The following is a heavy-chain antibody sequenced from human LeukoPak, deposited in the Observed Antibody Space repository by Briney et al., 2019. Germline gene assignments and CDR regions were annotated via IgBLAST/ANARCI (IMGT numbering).Heavy chain of an antibody. D-gene: IGHD3-10*01. CDR2: INSSSSTI. V-gene: IGHV3-48*04. CDR3: ARGVKVRGVNYYGVDV. J-gene: IGHJ6*02. Sequence: GGSLRLSCAASGFTFSTYSMNWVRQAPGKGLEWVSYINSSSSTIFYADSVKGRFTISRDDAKNSLYLQMNSLRAEDTAVYYCARGVKVRGVNYYGVDVWGQGTTVTVSS. CDR1: GFTFSTYS.